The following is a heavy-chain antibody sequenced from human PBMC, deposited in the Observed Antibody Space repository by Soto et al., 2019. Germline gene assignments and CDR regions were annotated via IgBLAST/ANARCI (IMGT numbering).Heavy chain of an antibody. V-gene: IGHV4-59*01. D-gene: IGHD6-13*01. CDR3: ARDVRSAAGPHDYGMDV. CDR1: GGSISSYY. J-gene: IGHJ6*02. Sequence: SETLSLTCTVSGGSISSYYWSWIRQPPGQGLEWIGYIYYSGSTNYNPSLKSRVTISVDTSKNQFSLKLSSVTAADTAVNDGARDVRSAAGPHDYGMDVWGQGTTVTVSS. CDR2: IYYSGST.